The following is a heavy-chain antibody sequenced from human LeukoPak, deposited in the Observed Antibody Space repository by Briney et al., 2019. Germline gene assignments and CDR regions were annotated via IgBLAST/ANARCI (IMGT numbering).Heavy chain of an antibody. J-gene: IGHJ3*02. D-gene: IGHD3-22*01. CDR2: IYYSGST. CDR3: AIKDTMTDAFDI. Sequence: PSETPSLTCTVSGGSISSGGYYWSWIRQHPGKGLEWIGYIYYSGSTYYNPSLKSRVTISVDTSKNQFSLKLSSVTAADTAVYYCAIKDTMTDAFDIWGQGTMVTVSS. CDR1: GGSISSGGYY. V-gene: IGHV4-31*03.